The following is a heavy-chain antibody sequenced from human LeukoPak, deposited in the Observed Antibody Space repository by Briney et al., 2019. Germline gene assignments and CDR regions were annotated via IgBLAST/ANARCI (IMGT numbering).Heavy chain of an antibody. V-gene: IGHV3-64D*06. CDR1: GFTFDIYT. Sequence: GGSLRLSCSGSGFTFDIYTMHWVRQAPGKGLQYVSGINSNGGSTHHADSEKGRFTISRDNSKNALSLQMTSLRTEDTAVYYCVRVLVGATYDYWGQGALVTVSS. J-gene: IGHJ4*02. CDR2: INSNGGST. CDR3: VRVLVGATYDY. D-gene: IGHD1-26*01.